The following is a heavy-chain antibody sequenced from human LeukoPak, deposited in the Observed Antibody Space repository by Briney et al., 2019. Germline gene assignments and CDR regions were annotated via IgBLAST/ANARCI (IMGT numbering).Heavy chain of an antibody. V-gene: IGHV1-46*01. CDR1: GYTFTKYY. Sequence: ASVKVSCKASGYTFTKYYIHWVRQAPGQGLEWMGLISPGGDNTNYAQNFQGRVTMTRDTSTSTVYMELSSLRSEDTAIYYCARIRDGYNDAYDIWGQGTVVTVPS. CDR2: ISPGGDNT. CDR3: ARIRDGYNDAYDI. J-gene: IGHJ3*02. D-gene: IGHD5-24*01.